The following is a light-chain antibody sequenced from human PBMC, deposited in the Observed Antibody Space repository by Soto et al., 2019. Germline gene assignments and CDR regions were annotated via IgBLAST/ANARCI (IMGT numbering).Light chain of an antibody. CDR1: RSISTY. CDR3: QQSYNTPLT. V-gene: IGKV1-39*01. Sequence: DIQMTQSPSSLSASVGDRVTITCLASRSISTYLNWYQQKPGKAPNLLIFAASSLERGVPSRFSGSGYRTEFTLTITSLQPEDFATYYCQQSYNTPLTFAGGTKVDI. J-gene: IGKJ4*01. CDR2: AAS.